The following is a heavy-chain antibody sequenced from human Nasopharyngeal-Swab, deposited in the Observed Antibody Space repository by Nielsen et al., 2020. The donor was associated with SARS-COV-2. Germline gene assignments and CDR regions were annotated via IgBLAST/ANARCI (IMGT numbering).Heavy chain of an antibody. J-gene: IGHJ6*04. Sequence: SETLSLTCTVSGGFISSYYWSWIRQPPGKGLEWIGEINHSGSTYYNPSLKSRVTISVDRSKNQFSLKLSSVTAADTAVYYCARVTAARMDVWGKGTTVTVSS. V-gene: IGHV4-34*01. CDR1: GGFISSYY. CDR2: INHSGST. CDR3: ARVTAARMDV. D-gene: IGHD2-2*01.